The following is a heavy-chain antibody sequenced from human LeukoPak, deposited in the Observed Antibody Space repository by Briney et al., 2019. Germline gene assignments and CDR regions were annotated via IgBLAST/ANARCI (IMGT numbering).Heavy chain of an antibody. Sequence: PSETLSLTCSVSGGSISSSGYYCAWIRQPPGKGLEWIGSIYYSGSTYYNPSLKSRVTISVDTSKDQFSLKLSSVTAADTAVYYCASPNRNYYDSSADAFDIWGQGTMVTVSS. CDR1: GGSISSSGYY. CDR2: IYYSGST. D-gene: IGHD3-22*01. J-gene: IGHJ3*02. CDR3: ASPNRNYYDSSADAFDI. V-gene: IGHV4-39*07.